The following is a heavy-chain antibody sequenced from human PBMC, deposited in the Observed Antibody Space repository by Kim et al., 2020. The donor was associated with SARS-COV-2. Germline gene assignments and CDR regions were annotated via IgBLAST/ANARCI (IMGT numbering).Heavy chain of an antibody. CDR2: IYYTGSA. Sequence: SETLSLTCTVSGGSINSGGYFWSWIRQHPGKGLEWIGYIYYTGSADYNPSLKSRVTMSVNTSQNQFSLDLSSVTAADTAVYYCASYNTVFGLPVWGQGILVTVSS. D-gene: IGHD2-21*02. CDR3: ASYNTVFGLPV. CDR1: GGSINSGGYF. J-gene: IGHJ4*02. V-gene: IGHV4-31*03.